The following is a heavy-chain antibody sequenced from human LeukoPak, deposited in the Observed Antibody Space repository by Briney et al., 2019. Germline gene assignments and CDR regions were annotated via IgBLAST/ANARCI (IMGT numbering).Heavy chain of an antibody. V-gene: IGHV1-46*01. D-gene: IGHD3-22*01. Sequence: GASVKVSCKASGYTFTSYYMHWVRQAPGQGLEWVGIINPSGGSTSYAQKFQGRVTMTRDTSTSTVYMELSSLRSEDTAVYYCARDKLPYYYDSSDTEYNWFDPWGQGTLVTVSS. CDR2: INPSGGST. J-gene: IGHJ5*02. CDR1: GYTFTSYY. CDR3: ARDKLPYYYDSSDTEYNWFDP.